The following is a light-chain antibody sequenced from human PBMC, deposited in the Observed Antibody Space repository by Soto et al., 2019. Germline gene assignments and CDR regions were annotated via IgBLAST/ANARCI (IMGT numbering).Light chain of an antibody. J-gene: IGLJ1*01. CDR3: SSYTSTYSLV. CDR1: IDDIGAYDY. Sequence: QSVLTQPASVSGSPXQSVTISCTGTIDDIGAYDYVSWYRQRPGSAPQLIIYDVNNRPSGTSHRFSGSKSVHPAYLTISGLQSDDEATYHCSSYTSTYSLVFGTGTKVTVL. V-gene: IGLV2-14*03. CDR2: DVN.